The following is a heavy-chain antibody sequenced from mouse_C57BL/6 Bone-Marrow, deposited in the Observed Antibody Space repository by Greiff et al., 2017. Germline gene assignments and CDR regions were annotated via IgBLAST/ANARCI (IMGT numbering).Heavy chain of an antibody. J-gene: IGHJ3*01. CDR3: TTRGDDYDHLTFAY. CDR2: IDPENGDT. V-gene: IGHV14-4*01. D-gene: IGHD2-4*01. Sequence: VQLQQSGAELVRPGASVKLSCTASGFNIKDDYMHWVKQRPEQGLEWIGWIDPENGDTEYASKFQGKATITADTSSNTAYLQLSSLTSEDTAVYYCTTRGDDYDHLTFAYWGHGTLVTVSA. CDR1: GFNIKDDY.